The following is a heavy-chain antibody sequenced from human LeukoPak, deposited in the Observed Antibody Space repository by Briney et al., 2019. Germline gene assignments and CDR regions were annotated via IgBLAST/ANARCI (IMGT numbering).Heavy chain of an antibody. Sequence: GGSLRLSCAASGFTFSNYWMSWVRQAPGKGLEWVANIKEDGSEMYYVDSVKGRFTISRDKSKNSLYLQMNGLRAEDTAVYFCAKVSRLPKWELPTYYYYYYMDVWGKGTTVTVSS. CDR3: AKVSRLPKWELPTYYYYYYMDV. J-gene: IGHJ6*03. CDR2: IKEDGSEM. V-gene: IGHV3-7*01. CDR1: GFTFSNYW. D-gene: IGHD1-26*01.